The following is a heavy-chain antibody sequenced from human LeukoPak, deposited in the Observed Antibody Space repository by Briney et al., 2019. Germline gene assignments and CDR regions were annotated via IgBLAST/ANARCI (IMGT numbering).Heavy chain of an antibody. V-gene: IGHV4-34*01. D-gene: IGHD6-13*01. Sequence: PSETLSLTCAVYGGSFSGYYWSWIRQPPGKGLEWIGEINHSGSTNYNPSPKSRVTISVDTSKNQFSLKLSSVTAADTAVYYCARGIAAAAVIRSWFDPWGQGTLVTVSS. CDR2: INHSGST. J-gene: IGHJ5*02. CDR1: GGSFSGYY. CDR3: ARGIAAAAVIRSWFDP.